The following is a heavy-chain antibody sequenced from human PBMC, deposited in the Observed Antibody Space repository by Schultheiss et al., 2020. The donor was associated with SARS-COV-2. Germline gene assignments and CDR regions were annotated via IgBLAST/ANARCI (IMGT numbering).Heavy chain of an antibody. D-gene: IGHD6-13*01. Sequence: SETLSLTCTVSGGSVSSGSYYWTWLRQPPGKGLEWIGYIYNSGTTNYSPSLKSRVTISEVTSKNQFSLKLSSVTAADTAVYYCARARVKQQLPTWGAFDYWGQGTLVTVSS. J-gene: IGHJ4*02. CDR1: GGSVSSGSYY. V-gene: IGHV4-61*01. CDR3: ARARVKQQLPTWGAFDY. CDR2: IYNSGTT.